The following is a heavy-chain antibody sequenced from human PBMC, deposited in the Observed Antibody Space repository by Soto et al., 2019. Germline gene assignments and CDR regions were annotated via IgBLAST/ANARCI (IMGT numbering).Heavy chain of an antibody. J-gene: IGHJ4*02. Sequence: PGGSLRLSCAASGFTFSSYGMHWVRQAPGKGLEWVAVISYDGSNKYYADSVKGRFTISRDNSKNTLYLQMNSLRAEDTAVYYCAKVGVVGATFDYWGQGTLVTVS. V-gene: IGHV3-30*18. CDR1: GFTFSSYG. CDR2: ISYDGSNK. CDR3: AKVGVVGATFDY. D-gene: IGHD1-26*01.